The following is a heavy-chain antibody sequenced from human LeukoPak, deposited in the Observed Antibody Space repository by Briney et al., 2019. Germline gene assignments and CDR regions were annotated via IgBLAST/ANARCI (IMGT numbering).Heavy chain of an antibody. Sequence: GGSLRLSCEVSGFIFSSFEMNWVRQAPGKGLEWLACISSSGGSIYYVDSVKGRITISRDNAKNSLYLQMDSLRAEDTAVYYCARDLYSGNDYWGQGILVTVSS. D-gene: IGHD1-26*01. CDR2: ISSSGGSI. J-gene: IGHJ4*02. CDR3: ARDLYSGNDY. CDR1: GFIFSSFE. V-gene: IGHV3-48*03.